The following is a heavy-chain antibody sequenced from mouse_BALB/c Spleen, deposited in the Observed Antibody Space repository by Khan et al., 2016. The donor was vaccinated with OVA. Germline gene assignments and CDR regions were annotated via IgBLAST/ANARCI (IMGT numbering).Heavy chain of an antibody. CDR1: GYTFTNYG. CDR2: INTYTGEP. CDR3: ASSPCFSYTLDC. V-gene: IGHV9-3-1*01. J-gene: IGHJ4*01. Sequence: QVQLKQSGPELKKPGETVKISCKASGYTFTNYGMNWVKQSPGKALKWMGWINTYTGEPTYADDFKGRFAFSLETSASTAYLQINNLTNEDTATYVCASSPCFSYTLDCWGQGTSVTVSS.